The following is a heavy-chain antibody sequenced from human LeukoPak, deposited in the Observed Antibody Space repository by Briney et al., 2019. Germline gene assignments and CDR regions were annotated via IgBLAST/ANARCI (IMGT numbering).Heavy chain of an antibody. Sequence: GGSLRLSCAASGFTFSSYGMHWVRQAPGKGLEWVAVIWYDGSNKYYADSVKGRFTISRDNSKNTLYLQMNSLRAEDTAVYYCARDLSRLSIAPLPGYWGQETLVTVSS. J-gene: IGHJ4*02. CDR3: ARDLSRLSIAPLPGY. V-gene: IGHV3-33*01. CDR2: IWYDGSNK. CDR1: GFTFSSYG. D-gene: IGHD6-6*01.